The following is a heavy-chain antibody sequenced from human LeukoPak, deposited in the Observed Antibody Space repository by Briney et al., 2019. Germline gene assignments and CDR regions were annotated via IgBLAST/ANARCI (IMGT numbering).Heavy chain of an antibody. Sequence: SVKVSCKASGGTFSSYAINWVRQAPGQGLEWMGGIIPIFGTANYAQRFQGRVTITADESTSTAYMELSSLRSEDTAVYYCARDPAYFYDSSGFLPYYFDYWGQGTLVTVSS. CDR1: GGTFSSYA. V-gene: IGHV1-69*13. J-gene: IGHJ4*02. CDR2: IIPIFGTA. D-gene: IGHD3-22*01. CDR3: ARDPAYFYDSSGFLPYYFDY.